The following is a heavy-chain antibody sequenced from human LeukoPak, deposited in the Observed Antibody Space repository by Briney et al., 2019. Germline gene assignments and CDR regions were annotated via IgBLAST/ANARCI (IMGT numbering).Heavy chain of an antibody. CDR1: GVSISSYY. Sequence: SETLSLTCTVSGVSISSYYRSWIRQPPGKGLEWIGYIYYSGSTNYNPSLKSRVTISVDTSKNQFSLKLSSVTAADTAVYYCARGDYNYYYYGMDVWGQGTTVTVSS. CDR3: ARGDYNYYYYGMDV. D-gene: IGHD4-17*01. CDR2: IYYSGST. J-gene: IGHJ6*02. V-gene: IGHV4-59*01.